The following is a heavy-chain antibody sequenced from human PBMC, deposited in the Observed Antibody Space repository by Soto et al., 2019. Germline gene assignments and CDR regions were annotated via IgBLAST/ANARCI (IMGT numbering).Heavy chain of an antibody. J-gene: IGHJ3*02. Sequence: GASVKVSCKASGYTFTSYAMHWVRQAPGQRLEWMGWINAGNGNTKYSQKFQGRVTITRDTSASTAYMELSSLRSEDTAVYYCATVGELRSGGCSGGSCYSGFYAFDIWGQGTMVTVSS. CDR3: ATVGELRSGGCSGGSCYSGFYAFDI. V-gene: IGHV1-3*01. CDR2: INAGNGNT. CDR1: GYTFTSYA. D-gene: IGHD2-15*01.